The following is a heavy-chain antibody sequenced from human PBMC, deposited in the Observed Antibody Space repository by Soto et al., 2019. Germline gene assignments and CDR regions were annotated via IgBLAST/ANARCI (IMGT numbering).Heavy chain of an antibody. V-gene: IGHV3-9*01. CDR2: ITWNSATI. CDR1: GFTFDDYG. CDR3: AKDRWARDSIDV. Sequence: ESGGGLVKPGGSLRLSCAASGFTFDDYGMHWVRQGPGKGLEWGSGITWNSATISYAASVKGRFTISRDNAKNSLYLQMSSLTTEDTAVYYCAKDRWARDSIDVWGQGTTVTVSS. J-gene: IGHJ6*02.